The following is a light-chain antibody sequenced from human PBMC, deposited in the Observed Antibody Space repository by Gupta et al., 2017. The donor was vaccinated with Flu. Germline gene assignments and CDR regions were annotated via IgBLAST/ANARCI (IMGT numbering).Light chain of an antibody. J-gene: IGLJ3*02. CDR3: AAWATSLSAWV. CDR1: SSNIGDNC. CDR2: END. Sequence: QSVLTQPPSVSAAPGQKVTISCSGGSSNIGDNCVSWYQHVPGAAPKLRIWENDRRPSGIPDRFSASKSGTSAKLDITGLQTGDASDYDGAAWATSLSAWVCGGDPKL. V-gene: IGLV1-51*02.